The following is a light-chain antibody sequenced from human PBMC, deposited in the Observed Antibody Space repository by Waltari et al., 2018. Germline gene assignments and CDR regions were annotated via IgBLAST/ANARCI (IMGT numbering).Light chain of an antibody. Sequence: DIQMTQSPSSLSASVGARVTITCQARQDIDNYLNWYQQKPGKAPTLLISDASKLETGVPSRFSASGSGTDFTFTISSLQPEDIATYYCQQYDNLLLTFGGGTKVEIK. CDR3: QQYDNLLLT. V-gene: IGKV1-33*01. J-gene: IGKJ4*01. CDR1: QDIDNY. CDR2: DAS.